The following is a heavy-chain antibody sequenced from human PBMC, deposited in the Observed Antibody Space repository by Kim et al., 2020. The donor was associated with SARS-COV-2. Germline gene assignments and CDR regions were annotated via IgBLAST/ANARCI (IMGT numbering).Heavy chain of an antibody. CDR1: GYTFTGYY. J-gene: IGHJ3*02. CDR3: ARERAGTTVTTFDAFDI. V-gene: IGHV1-2*04. Sequence: ASVKVSCKASGYTFTGYYMHWVRQAPGQGLEWMGWINPNSGGTNYAQKFQGWVTMTRDTSISTAYMELSRLRSDDTAVYYCARERAGTTVTTFDAFDIWGQGTMVTVSS. D-gene: IGHD4-17*01. CDR2: INPNSGGT.